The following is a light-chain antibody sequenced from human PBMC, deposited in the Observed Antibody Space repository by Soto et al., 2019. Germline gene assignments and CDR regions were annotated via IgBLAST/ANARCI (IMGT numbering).Light chain of an antibody. J-gene: IGLJ1*01. Sequence: QSALTQPRSVSGSPGQSVTISCTGTSSDVGGYTYVSWYQQHPGKAPKFMIYDVTKRPSGVPDRFSGSKSGNTASPTISGLQAEDEADYYCCSYAGSYNYIFGTGTKLTVL. V-gene: IGLV2-11*01. CDR3: CSYAGSYNYI. CDR2: DVT. CDR1: SSDVGGYTY.